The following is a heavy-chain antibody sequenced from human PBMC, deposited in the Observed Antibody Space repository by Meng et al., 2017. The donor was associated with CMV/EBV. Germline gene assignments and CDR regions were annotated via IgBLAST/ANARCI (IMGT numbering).Heavy chain of an antibody. CDR3: APGWFDP. Sequence: HVPLVESGGGVVQPGRSLRPSCAASGFTFSSYAMHWVRQAPGKGLEWVAVISYDGSNKYYADSVKGRFTISRDNSKNTLYLQMNSLRAEDTAVYYCAPGWFDPWGQGTLVTVSS. V-gene: IGHV3-30-3*01. CDR1: GFTFSSYA. CDR2: ISYDGSNK. J-gene: IGHJ5*02.